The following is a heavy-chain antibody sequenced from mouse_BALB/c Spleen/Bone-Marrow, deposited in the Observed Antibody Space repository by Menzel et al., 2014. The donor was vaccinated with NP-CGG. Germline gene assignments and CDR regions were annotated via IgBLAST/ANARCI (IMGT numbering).Heavy chain of an antibody. V-gene: IGHV14-3*02. CDR1: GFNIKDTY. CDR2: IDPANADT. D-gene: IGHD3-1*01. CDR3: VRAARPFDY. Sequence: EVQLQQSGAELVKPGASVKLSCTASGFNIKDTYIHWVKQRPEQGLEWIGRIDPANADTKYGPKFQGKATITAATSSNTVYLQFISLTSGDTASEYCVRAARPFDYWGQGTPLTVSS. J-gene: IGHJ2*01.